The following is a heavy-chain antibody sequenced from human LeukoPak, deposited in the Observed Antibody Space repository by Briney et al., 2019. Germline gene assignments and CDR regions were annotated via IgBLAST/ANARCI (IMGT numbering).Heavy chain of an antibody. CDR3: ARDVDGSGNYGFDW. D-gene: IGHD3-10*01. J-gene: IGHJ4*02. V-gene: IGHV3-21*01. CDR1: GFTFSSYS. Sequence: GGSLRLSCAASGFTFSSYSMSWVRQAPGKGLEWVSGISTSSTYRLYADSVKGRFTISRDIAKSSLYLEMNSLRAEDTAVYYCARDVDGSGNYGFDWWGQGILVTVSS. CDR2: ISTSSTYR.